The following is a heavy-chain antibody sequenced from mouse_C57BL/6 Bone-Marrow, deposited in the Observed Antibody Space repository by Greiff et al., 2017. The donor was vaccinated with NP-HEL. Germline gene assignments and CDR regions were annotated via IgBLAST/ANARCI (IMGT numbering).Heavy chain of an antibody. CDR1: GFSLTSYG. D-gene: IGHD2-1*01. J-gene: IGHJ2*01. CDR2: IWSDGST. CDR3: AREEEYGNYFDY. V-gene: IGHV2-6*03. Sequence: VKLMESGPGLVAPSQSLSITCTVSGFSLTSYGVHWVRQPPGKGLEWLVVIWSDGSTTYNSALKSRLSISKDNSKSQVFLKMNSLQTDDTAMYYCAREEEYGNYFDYWGQGTTLTVSS.